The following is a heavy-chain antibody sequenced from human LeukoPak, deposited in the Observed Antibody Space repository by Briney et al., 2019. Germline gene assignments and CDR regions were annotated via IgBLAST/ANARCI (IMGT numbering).Heavy chain of an antibody. V-gene: IGHV3-23*01. J-gene: IGHJ4*02. CDR3: TKDRVGTTRGGDF. D-gene: IGHD1-26*01. CDR1: GFTFSLSV. Sequence: GGSLRLSCAASGFTFSLSVMNWARQAPGEGLEWIAGITGDGNIAYYADSAKGRSRIFRDNFENTLYLEIDSLRVDDTALYYCTKDRVGTTRGGDFWGRGTLVTVSS. CDR2: ITGDGNIA.